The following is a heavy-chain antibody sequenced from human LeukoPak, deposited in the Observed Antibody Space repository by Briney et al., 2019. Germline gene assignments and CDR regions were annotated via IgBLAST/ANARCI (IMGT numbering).Heavy chain of an antibody. CDR3: ARPLSRGSDDAFDI. Sequence: SETLSLTCTVSGGSISSYYWSWIRQPPGKGLEWIGYIYYSGSTNYNPSLKSRVTISVVTSKNQFSLKLSSVTAADTAVYYCARPLSRGSDDAFDIWGQGTMVTVSS. CDR2: IYYSGST. D-gene: IGHD2-15*01. CDR1: GGSISSYY. J-gene: IGHJ3*02. V-gene: IGHV4-59*08.